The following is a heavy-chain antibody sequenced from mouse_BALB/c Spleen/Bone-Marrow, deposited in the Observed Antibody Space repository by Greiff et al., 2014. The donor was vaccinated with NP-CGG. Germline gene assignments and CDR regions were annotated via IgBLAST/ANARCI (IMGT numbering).Heavy chain of an antibody. CDR1: GSNIKDTY. CDR2: IDPANGNT. V-gene: IGHV14-3*02. D-gene: IGHD1-1*01. J-gene: IGHJ3*01. Sequence: VQLQQPGAELVKPGASVKLSCTASGSNIKDTYMHWVKQRPEQGLEWIGRIDPANGNTKYDPKFQGKATITADTSSNTAYLQRSSLTSEDTAVYYCAIYYYGSSGFAYWGQGTLVTVSA. CDR3: AIYYYGSSGFAY.